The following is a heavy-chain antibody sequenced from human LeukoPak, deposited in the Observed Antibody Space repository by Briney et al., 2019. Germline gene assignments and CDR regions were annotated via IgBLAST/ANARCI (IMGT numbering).Heavy chain of an antibody. Sequence: GGSLRLSCAASGFTFSSYSMNWVRQAPGKGLEWVSSISSSSSYIYYADSVKGRFTISRDNAKNSLYLQMNSLRAEDTAVYYCARDTPSCDSCTSFGWFDPWGQGTLVTVSS. CDR1: GFTFSSYS. CDR2: ISSSSSYI. J-gene: IGHJ5*02. V-gene: IGHV3-21*01. D-gene: IGHD2-2*01. CDR3: ARDTPSCDSCTSFGWFDP.